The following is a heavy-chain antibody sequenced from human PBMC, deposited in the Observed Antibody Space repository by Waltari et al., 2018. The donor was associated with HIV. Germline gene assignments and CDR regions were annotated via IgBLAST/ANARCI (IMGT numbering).Heavy chain of an antibody. V-gene: IGHV4-34*01. CDR1: GESFSGYH. J-gene: IGHJ5*02. Sequence: QVQLQQWGTGLVKPSETLSLTCAVYGESFSGYHWSWIRQPPGRGLEWIGDINHRGDTNYQPALRSRVTVSSDASKNQFSLKVTSVTAADTAVYYCAGREDGLRYNYNGNWFDPWGQGNLVTVSS. CDR3: AGREDGLRYNYNGNWFDP. CDR2: INHRGDT. D-gene: IGHD3-16*01.